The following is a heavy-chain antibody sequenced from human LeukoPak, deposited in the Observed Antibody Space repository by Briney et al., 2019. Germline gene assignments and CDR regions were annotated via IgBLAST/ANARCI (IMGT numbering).Heavy chain of an antibody. CDR1: GGSISGSY. CDR2: VYYRGNT. V-gene: IGHV4-59*01. Sequence: SETLSLTCIVSGGSISGSYWSWIRQPPGKGLEWIGYVYYRGNTNYNPSLKSRVTISVDMSKNQFSLKLRSVTAADSAVYYCARADGLNTFDIWGQGTMVTVSS. CDR3: ARADGLNTFDI. J-gene: IGHJ3*02. D-gene: IGHD2/OR15-2a*01.